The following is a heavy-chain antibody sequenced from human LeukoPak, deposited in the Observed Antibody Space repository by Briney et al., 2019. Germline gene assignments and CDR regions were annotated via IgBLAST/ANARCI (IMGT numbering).Heavy chain of an antibody. Sequence: SETLSLTCTVSGGSISSYYWSWIRQPPGKGLEWIGYIYYSGSTNYNPSLKSRVTISVDTSKNQFSLKLSSVTAADTAVYYCARYSGSYLSFDYWGQGTLVIVSS. J-gene: IGHJ4*02. D-gene: IGHD1-26*01. CDR1: GGSISSYY. V-gene: IGHV4-59*01. CDR3: ARYSGSYLSFDY. CDR2: IYYSGST.